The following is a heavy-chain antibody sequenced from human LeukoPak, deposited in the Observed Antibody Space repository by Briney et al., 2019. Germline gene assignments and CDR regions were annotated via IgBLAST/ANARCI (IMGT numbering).Heavy chain of an antibody. V-gene: IGHV3-23*01. D-gene: IGHD6-19*01. CDR3: TKGRGIAVASGAPS. CDR1: GFTFSNYD. J-gene: IGHJ5*02. Sequence: PGGSLRLSCAASGFTFSNYDMSWVRQAPGKGLEWVSAISGSGGSTYYADSVRGRFTISRDNSKNTLYLQMNSLRAEDTAVYYCTKGRGIAVASGAPSWGQGTLVTVAS. CDR2: ISGSGGST.